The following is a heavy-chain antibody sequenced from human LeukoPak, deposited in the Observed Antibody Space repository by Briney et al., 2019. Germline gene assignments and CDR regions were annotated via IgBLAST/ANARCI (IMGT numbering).Heavy chain of an antibody. Sequence: GGSLRLSCAASGFTFSSYAMHWVRQAPGKGLEWVAVISYDGGNKYYADSVKGRFTISRGNSKNTLYLQMNSLRAEDTAVYYCARVHGSDADAFDIWGQGTMVTVSS. CDR2: ISYDGGNK. CDR1: GFTFSSYA. D-gene: IGHD3-10*01. CDR3: ARVHGSDADAFDI. V-gene: IGHV3-30-3*01. J-gene: IGHJ3*02.